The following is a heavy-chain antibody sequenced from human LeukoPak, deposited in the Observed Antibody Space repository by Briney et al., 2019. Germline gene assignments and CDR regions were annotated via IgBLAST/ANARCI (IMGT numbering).Heavy chain of an antibody. J-gene: IGHJ4*02. CDR3: ARGGSPYYYDSSGYPN. V-gene: IGHV1-8*01. D-gene: IGHD3-22*01. CDR2: MNPNSGNT. Sequence: GASVKVSCKASGYTFTSYDINWVRQATGQGLEWMGWMNPNSGNTGYAQKFQGRVTMTRNTSISTAYMELSSLRSEDTAVYYCARGGSPYYYDSSGYPNWGQGPLVTVSS. CDR1: GYTFTSYD.